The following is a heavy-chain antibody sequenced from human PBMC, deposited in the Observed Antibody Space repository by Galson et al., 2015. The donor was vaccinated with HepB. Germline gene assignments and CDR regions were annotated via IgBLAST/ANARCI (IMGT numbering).Heavy chain of an antibody. J-gene: IGHJ4*02. CDR3: AKDRPGIQLWFQPFDY. Sequence: SLRLSCAASGFTFSSYAMSWVRQAPGKGLEWVSAISGSGGSTYYADSVKGRFTISRDNSKNTLYLQMNSLRAEDTAVYYCAKDRPGIQLWFQPFDYWGQGTLVTVSS. CDR2: ISGSGGST. D-gene: IGHD5-18*01. V-gene: IGHV3-23*01. CDR1: GFTFSSYA.